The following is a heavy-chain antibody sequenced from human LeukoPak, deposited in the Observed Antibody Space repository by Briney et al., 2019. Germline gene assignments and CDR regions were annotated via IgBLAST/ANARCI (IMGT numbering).Heavy chain of an antibody. CDR1: GDSISNYY. CDR2: IYYSGST. CDR3: ARGHGYSGHALAY. Sequence: SETLSLTCNVSGDSISNYYWNWIRQPPGKGLEWIGYIYYSGSTNYNPSLKSRVTISLDTSKNQFSLKVSSVTAADTAVYYCARGHGYSGHALAYWGQGTLVTVSS. J-gene: IGHJ4*02. V-gene: IGHV4-59*01. D-gene: IGHD5-12*01.